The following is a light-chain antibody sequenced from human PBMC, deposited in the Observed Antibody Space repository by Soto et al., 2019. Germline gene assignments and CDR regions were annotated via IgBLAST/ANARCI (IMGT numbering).Light chain of an antibody. CDR1: SSNIGAGFD. J-gene: IGLJ2*01. Sequence: QSVLTQPPSVSGAPGQTVTISCTGTSSNIGAGFDVHWYQQLPGAAPKLLIYANTDRPSGVPARFSGSKSVTSASLAITGLQPEDEADDFCLSYDTSLRGVFGGGTKLTVL. CDR3: LSYDTSLRGV. V-gene: IGLV1-40*01. CDR2: ANT.